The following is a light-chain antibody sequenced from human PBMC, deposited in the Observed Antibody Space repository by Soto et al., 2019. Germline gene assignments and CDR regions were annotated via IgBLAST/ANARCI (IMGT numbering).Light chain of an antibody. V-gene: IGKV1-5*01. CDR2: DVS. J-gene: IGKJ1*01. Sequence: DIQMTQSPSTLSASVGDRVTITCRASQTISSWLAWYQQKPGKAPKLLIYDVSTLGSGVPSRFSGSGSGTDFTLPISSLQADDFATYYCQQYNTFWTFGQGTKVEIK. CDR1: QTISSW. CDR3: QQYNTFWT.